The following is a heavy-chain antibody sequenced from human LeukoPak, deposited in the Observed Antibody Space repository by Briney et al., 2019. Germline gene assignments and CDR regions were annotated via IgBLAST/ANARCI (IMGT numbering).Heavy chain of an antibody. J-gene: IGHJ4*02. Sequence: GGSLRLSCVASGFTFTSYSMNWVRQAPGKGLEWVSCISSTSRYIYYADSVKGRFTISRDNAKNSVYLQINSLRAEDTAVYYCTRAVAADDFSPGYWGQGTLVTVSS. CDR1: GFTFTSYS. D-gene: IGHD3/OR15-3a*01. CDR2: ISSTSRYI. CDR3: TRAVAADDFSPGY. V-gene: IGHV3-21*01.